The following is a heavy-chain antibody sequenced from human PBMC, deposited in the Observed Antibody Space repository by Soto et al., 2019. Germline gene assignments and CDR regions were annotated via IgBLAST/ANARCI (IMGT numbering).Heavy chain of an antibody. V-gene: IGHV3-48*01. D-gene: IGHD7-27*01. CDR3: ARDLSWGSNWYYYMDV. Sequence: EVQLVESGGGLVQPGGSLRLSCATSGFILSDCATNWVRQAPGKELEWVSYISSSSSVIDYADSVKGRFTVSRDNARNSLYLQMNSLRAEDTAVYYCARDLSWGSNWYYYMDVWGKGTTVTVSS. CDR1: GFILSDCA. J-gene: IGHJ6*03. CDR2: ISSSSSVI.